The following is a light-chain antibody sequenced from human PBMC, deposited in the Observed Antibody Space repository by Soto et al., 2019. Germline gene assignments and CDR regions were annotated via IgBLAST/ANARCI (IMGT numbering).Light chain of an antibody. Sequence: QSVLTQPASVSGSPGQSITISCTGTGSDVGGYNYVSWYQHYPGKAPKVLIYDVASRPSGVSNRFSGSKSGNTASLTISGLQAEDEADYYCSSDTATSTWVFGGGTKLTVL. J-gene: IGLJ3*02. CDR1: GSDVGGYNY. CDR3: SSDTATSTWV. CDR2: DVA. V-gene: IGLV2-14*03.